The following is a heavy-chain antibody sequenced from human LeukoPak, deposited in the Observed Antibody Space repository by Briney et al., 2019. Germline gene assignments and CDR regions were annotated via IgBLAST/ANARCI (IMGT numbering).Heavy chain of an antibody. CDR1: GGSFRGYY. CDR2: INHSGST. J-gene: IGHJ3*02. Sequence: PSETLSLTCAVYGGSFRGYYWSWIRQPPGKGLEWIGEINHSGSTNYNPSLKSRVTISVDTSKNQFSLKLSSVTAADTAVYYCARGHYYDSSGYYLDAFDIWGQGTMVTVSS. V-gene: IGHV4-34*01. D-gene: IGHD3-22*01. CDR3: ARGHYYDSSGYYLDAFDI.